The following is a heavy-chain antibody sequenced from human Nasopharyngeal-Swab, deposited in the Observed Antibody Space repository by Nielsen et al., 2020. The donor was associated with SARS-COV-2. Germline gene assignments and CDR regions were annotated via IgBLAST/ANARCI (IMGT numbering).Heavy chain of an antibody. V-gene: IGHV3-48*04. J-gene: IGHJ4*02. CDR2: ISSSSSTI. CDR3: ARDLYRGYCTGGVCYGFDY. CDR1: GFTFSSYS. D-gene: IGHD2-8*02. Sequence: GESLKISCAASGFTFSSYSVNWVRQAPGKGLEWVSYISSSSSTIYYADSVKGRFTISRDNAKNSLYLQMNSLRAEDTAVYYCARDLYRGYCTGGVCYGFDYWGQGTLVTVSS.